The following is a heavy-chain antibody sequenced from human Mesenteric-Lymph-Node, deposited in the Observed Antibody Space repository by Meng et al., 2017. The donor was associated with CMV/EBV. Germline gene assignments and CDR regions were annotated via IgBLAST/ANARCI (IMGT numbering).Heavy chain of an antibody. J-gene: IGHJ4*02. D-gene: IGHD5-18*01. CDR3: ARALARGGYSYGPFDY. CDR1: GFTFSSYA. Sequence: GESLKISCAASGFTFSSYAMHWVRQAPGKGLEWVAVISYDGSNKYYADSVKGRFTISRDNSKNTLYLQMNSLRAEDTAVYYCARALARGGYSYGPFDYWGQGTLVTVSS. V-gene: IGHV3-30-3*01. CDR2: ISYDGSNK.